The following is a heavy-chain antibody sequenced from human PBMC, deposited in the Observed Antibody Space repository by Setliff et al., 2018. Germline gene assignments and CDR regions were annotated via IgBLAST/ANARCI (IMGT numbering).Heavy chain of an antibody. CDR3: AKQGDLAFDY. Sequence: VASVKVSCKTSGYGFTSHYFHWMRQAPGQGLEWVGWIDPKSGRTKYAVKFQGRVTMTRDTSSSTIYMEVNSLTSDDTAVYFCAKQGDLAFDYWGQGTQVTVSS. D-gene: IGHD3-16*01. CDR2: IDPKSGRT. CDR1: GYGFTSHY. J-gene: IGHJ4*02. V-gene: IGHV1-2*02.